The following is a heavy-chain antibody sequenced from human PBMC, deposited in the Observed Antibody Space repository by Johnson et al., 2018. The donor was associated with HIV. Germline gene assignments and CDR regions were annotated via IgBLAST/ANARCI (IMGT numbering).Heavy chain of an antibody. CDR3: ARDLLGYCTGGSCYSVVEAFDI. D-gene: IGHD2-15*01. J-gene: IGHJ3*02. V-gene: IGHV3-52*01. Sequence: VHLVESGGGLVKPGGSLRLSCAASGFTFSSSWMHWVCQAPEKGLEWVADIKCDGSEKYYVDSVKGRLTISRDNAKNTLYLQMHSLRAEDTAMYYCARDLLGYCTGGSCYSVVEAFDIWGQGTMVTVS. CDR2: IKCDGSEK. CDR1: GFTFSSSW.